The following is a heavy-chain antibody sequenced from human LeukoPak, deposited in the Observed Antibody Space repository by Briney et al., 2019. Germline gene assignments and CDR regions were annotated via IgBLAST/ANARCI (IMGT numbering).Heavy chain of an antibody. Sequence: GASVKVSCKASGYTFTGYYMHWVRQAPGQGIEWVGWINPKTGVTSYAQKFQGRVTVTTDTSISTLYMELNSLISDDTAVYYCARDHVSGKDDRNFDYWGQGTLVTVSS. J-gene: IGHJ4*02. D-gene: IGHD3-10*01. CDR1: GYTFTGYY. V-gene: IGHV1-2*02. CDR3: ARDHVSGKDDRNFDY. CDR2: INPKTGVT.